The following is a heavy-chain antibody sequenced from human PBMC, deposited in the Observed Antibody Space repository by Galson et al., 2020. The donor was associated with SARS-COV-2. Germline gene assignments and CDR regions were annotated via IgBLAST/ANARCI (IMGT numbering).Heavy chain of an antibody. V-gene: IGHV3-30*03. J-gene: IGHJ4*02. Sequence: GESLKISCAASGFTFSSYGMHWVRQAPGKGLEWVAVISYDGSNKYYADSVKGRFTISRDNAKNSLYLQMNSLRAEDTAVYYCARDAGEYDYYGDYWGQGTLVTVSS. D-gene: IGHD4-17*01. CDR1: GFTFSSYG. CDR3: ARDAGEYDYYGDY. CDR2: ISYDGSNK.